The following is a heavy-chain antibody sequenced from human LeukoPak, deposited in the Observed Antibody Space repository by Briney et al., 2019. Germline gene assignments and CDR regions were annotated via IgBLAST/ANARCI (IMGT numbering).Heavy chain of an antibody. D-gene: IGHD3-9*01. CDR1: GGSISSGGYY. V-gene: IGHV4-31*03. J-gene: IGHJ4*02. CDR2: IYYSGST. Sequence: PSETLSLTCTVSGGSISSGGYYWSWIRQHPGKGLEWIGYIYYSGSTYYNPSLKSRVTISVDTSKNQFSLKLSSVTAADTAVYYCARAPLRYTKKTPRGGYYFDYWGQGTLVTVSS. CDR3: ARAPLRYTKKTPRGGYYFDY.